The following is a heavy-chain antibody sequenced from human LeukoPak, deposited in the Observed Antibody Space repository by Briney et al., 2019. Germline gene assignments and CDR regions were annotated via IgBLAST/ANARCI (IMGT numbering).Heavy chain of an antibody. D-gene: IGHD6-19*01. Sequence: GGSLRLSCAASGFTFSSYAMHWVRQAPGKGLEYVSAISSNGGSTYYANSVKGRFTISRDNSKNTLYLQMNSLRAEDTAVYYCARDSIAVTGWGQGTLVTVSS. CDR2: ISSNGGST. CDR3: ARDSIAVTG. J-gene: IGHJ4*02. V-gene: IGHV3-64*01. CDR1: GFTFSSYA.